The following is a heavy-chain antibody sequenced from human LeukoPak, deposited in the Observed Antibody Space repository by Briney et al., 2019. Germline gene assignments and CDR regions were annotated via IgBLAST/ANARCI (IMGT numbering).Heavy chain of an antibody. CDR2: IYSGGST. V-gene: IGHV3-53*01. Sequence: GGSLRLSCAASGFTVSSNYMSWVRQAPGKGLKWVSVIYSGGSTYYADSVKGRFTISRDNSKNTLYLQMNSLRAEDTAVYYCARARYSGYDSPYYFDYWGQGTLVTVSS. J-gene: IGHJ4*02. D-gene: IGHD5-12*01. CDR3: ARARYSGYDSPYYFDY. CDR1: GFTVSSNY.